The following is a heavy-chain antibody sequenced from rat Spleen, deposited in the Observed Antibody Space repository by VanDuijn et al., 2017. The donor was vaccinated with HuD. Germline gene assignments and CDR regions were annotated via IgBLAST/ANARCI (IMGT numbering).Heavy chain of an antibody. V-gene: IGHV5-20*01. Sequence: EVQLVESGGGLVQPGRSMKLSCAASGFTFSNYGMVWVRQAPKKGLEWVAYISYDGGSTYYRDSVKGRFTISRDNAKSTLYLQMDSLRSEDTATYYCTTDLDLFLIPYWGQGVMVTVSS. J-gene: IGHJ2*01. CDR2: ISYDGGST. D-gene: IGHD3-6*01. CDR1: GFTFSNYG. CDR3: TTDLDLFLIPY.